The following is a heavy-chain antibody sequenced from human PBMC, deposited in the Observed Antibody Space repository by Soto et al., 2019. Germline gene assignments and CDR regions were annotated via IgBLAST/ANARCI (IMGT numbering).Heavy chain of an antibody. CDR1: GGSISSGDYY. D-gene: IGHD5-18*01. V-gene: IGHV4-30-4*01. Sequence: QVQLQESGPGLVKPSQTLSLTCTVSGGSISSGDYYRSWIRQPPGKGLEWIGYIYYSGSTYYNQSLRSRVTILVDTSKNQFSLKLSSVTAADTAVYYCASASPVVTDVWGQGTTVTVSS. CDR2: IYYSGST. CDR3: ASASPVVTDV. J-gene: IGHJ6*02.